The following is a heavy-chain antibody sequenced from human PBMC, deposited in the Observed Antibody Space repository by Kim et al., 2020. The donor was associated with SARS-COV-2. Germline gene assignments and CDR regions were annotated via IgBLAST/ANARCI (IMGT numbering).Heavy chain of an antibody. Sequence: EPAASVQGRFTISRDDSKSIAYLQMNSLKTEDTAVYYCTRVGWLRSYYFDYWGQGTLVTVSS. J-gene: IGHJ4*02. D-gene: IGHD5-12*01. V-gene: IGHV3-49*02. CDR3: TRVGWLRSYYFDY.